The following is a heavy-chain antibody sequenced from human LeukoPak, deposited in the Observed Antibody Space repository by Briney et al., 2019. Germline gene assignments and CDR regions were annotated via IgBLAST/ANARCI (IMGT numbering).Heavy chain of an antibody. CDR3: ARVALSYDSSGYYYVDY. Sequence: ASVKVSCKASGNTFNNYVIHWVRQAPGQSLEWMGWINAGNGNTKYSQEFQGRVTLTRDTSATTAYMEVSSLRSEDMAVYYCARVALSYDSSGYYYVDYWGQGTLVTVSS. J-gene: IGHJ4*02. CDR1: GNTFNNYV. CDR2: INAGNGNT. D-gene: IGHD3-22*01. V-gene: IGHV1-3*03.